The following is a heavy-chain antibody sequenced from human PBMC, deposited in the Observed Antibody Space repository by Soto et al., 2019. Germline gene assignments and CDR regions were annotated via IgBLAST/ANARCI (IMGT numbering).Heavy chain of an antibody. D-gene: IGHD2-21*01. CDR3: ARGPNSDC. CDR1: GXSLAGNA. J-gene: IGHJ4*02. V-gene: IGHV3-53*01. Sequence: SRCLAGAVSGXSLAGNALGWVRQPPGKGLELVSLIYSGGNPFYADSMKCRFTLSRDNPNNMLYLQMDSLRAEDTAVYYCARGPNSDCWGQGTLGTVSS. CDR2: IYSGGNP.